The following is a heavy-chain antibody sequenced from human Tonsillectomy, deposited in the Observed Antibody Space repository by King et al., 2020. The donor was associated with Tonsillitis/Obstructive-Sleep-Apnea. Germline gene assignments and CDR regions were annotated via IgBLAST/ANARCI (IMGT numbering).Heavy chain of an antibody. Sequence: VQLVESGAEVKKPGESLRISCKGSAYSFTSYWISWVRQMPGKGLEWMGRIDPSDSYTNYSPSFQGHVTISADKSISTAYLQWSSLKASDTAMYYCARPGPVADTAFDIWGQGTMVTVSS. J-gene: IGHJ3*02. D-gene: IGHD6-19*01. V-gene: IGHV5-10-1*01. CDR1: AYSFTSYW. CDR3: ARPGPVADTAFDI. CDR2: IDPSDSYT.